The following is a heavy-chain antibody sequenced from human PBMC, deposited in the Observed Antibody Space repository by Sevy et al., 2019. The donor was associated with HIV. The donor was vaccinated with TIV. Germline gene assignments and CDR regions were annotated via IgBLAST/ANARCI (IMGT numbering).Heavy chain of an antibody. J-gene: IGHJ3*02. CDR1: GFTFSRYS. D-gene: IGHD2-2*01. CDR3: ARNIVLVPAAIDFAFDI. CDR2: ISSSSTTL. V-gene: IGHV3-48*02. Sequence: GGSLRLSCAASGFTFSRYSMNWVRQAPGKGLEWVSYISSSSTTLYFADSVKGRFTISRDNAKNSLYLQMNSLRDEDTAVYYCARNIVLVPAAIDFAFDIWGQGTMVTV.